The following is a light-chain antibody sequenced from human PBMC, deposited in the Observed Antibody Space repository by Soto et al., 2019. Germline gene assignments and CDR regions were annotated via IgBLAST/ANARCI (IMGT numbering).Light chain of an antibody. CDR2: GAS. Sequence: VKTSTRTVFLYKGERATXSCRASQSVSSNLAWYQQKPGHAPSLLIYGASTRATRIPARFSGSGSGTEFTLTISSLQSADFAVYYCHQYEIWLRAIGQGTKVDIK. CDR1: QSVSSN. J-gene: IGKJ1*01. CDR3: HQYEIWLRA. V-gene: IGKV3-15*01.